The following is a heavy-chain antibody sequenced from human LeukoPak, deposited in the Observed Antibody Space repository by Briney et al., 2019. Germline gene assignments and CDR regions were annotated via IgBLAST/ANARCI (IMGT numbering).Heavy chain of an antibody. V-gene: IGHV3-7*01. J-gene: IGHJ4*02. CDR1: GFTFSTYW. CDR2: IKQDGSEK. Sequence: PGGSLRLSCAASGFTFSTYWMSWVRQAPGNVLEWVGIIKQDGSEKYYVDSVKGRFTISRDNAKNSLYLQINSLRAEDTAVYYCARDEFLGGQGTLVTVSS. D-gene: IGHD3-3*01. CDR3: ARDEFL.